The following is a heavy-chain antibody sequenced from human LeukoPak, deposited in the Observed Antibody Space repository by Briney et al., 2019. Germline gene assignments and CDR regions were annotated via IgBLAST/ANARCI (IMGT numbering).Heavy chain of an antibody. CDR1: GGTFSSYA. V-gene: IGHV1-69*04. CDR2: IIPILGIA. CDR3: ARVHGPYYFDY. J-gene: IGHJ4*02. Sequence: GASVKVSCKASGGTFSSYAISWVRQAPGQGLEWMGRIIPILGIANYAQKFQGRVTITADKSTSTAYMELSSLRSEDTAVYHCARVHGPYYFDYWGQGTLVTVSS.